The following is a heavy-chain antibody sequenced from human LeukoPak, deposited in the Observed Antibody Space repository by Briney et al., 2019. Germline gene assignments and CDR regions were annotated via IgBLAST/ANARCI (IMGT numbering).Heavy chain of an antibody. CDR3: AKDIAAAGLYFDY. Sequence: GGSLRLSCAASGFTFSSYGMHWVRQAPGKGLEWVAFIRYDGSNKYYADSVKGRFTISRDNSKNTLYLQMSSLRAEDTAVYYCAKDIAAAGLYFDYWGQGTLVTVSS. V-gene: IGHV3-30*02. CDR2: IRYDGSNK. CDR1: GFTFSSYG. D-gene: IGHD6-13*01. J-gene: IGHJ4*02.